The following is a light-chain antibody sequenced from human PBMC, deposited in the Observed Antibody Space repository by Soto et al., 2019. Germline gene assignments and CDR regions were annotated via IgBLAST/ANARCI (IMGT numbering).Light chain of an antibody. J-gene: IGKJ1*01. CDR1: QSVSSSY. Sequence: EIVLTQSPGTLSLSPGERATLSCRASQSVSSSYLAWYQQKPGQAPRLLIYGASSRATGIPDRFSGSGSGTDFTLTISRLEPEDFAVYYCQTYGSSPRTFGQGTKV. V-gene: IGKV3-20*01. CDR2: GAS. CDR3: QTYGSSPRT.